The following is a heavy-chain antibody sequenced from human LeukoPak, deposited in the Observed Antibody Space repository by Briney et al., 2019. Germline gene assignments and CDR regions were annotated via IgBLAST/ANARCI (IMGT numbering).Heavy chain of an antibody. CDR2: IYSGGST. D-gene: IGHD3-10*01. Sequence: GGSLRLSCAASEFTVSSNYMSWVRQALGKGLEWVSVIYSGGSTYYADSVKGRFTISRDNSKNTLYLQMNSLRAEDTAVYYCARDSWFGELGIDYWGQGTLVTVSS. CDR3: ARDSWFGELGIDY. J-gene: IGHJ4*02. V-gene: IGHV3-66*01. CDR1: EFTVSSNY.